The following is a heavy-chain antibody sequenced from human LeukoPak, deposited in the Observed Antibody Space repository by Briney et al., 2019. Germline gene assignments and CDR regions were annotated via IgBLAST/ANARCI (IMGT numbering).Heavy chain of an antibody. CDR3: TQSNY. CDR2: IRGKADNYAT. CDR1: GFTFSGSP. J-gene: IGHJ4*02. Sequence: GGSLRLSCAASGFTFSGSPILWVRQASGKGLEWVGRIRGKADNYATAYAASVQGRCTISRDDSKSTAYLQLNSLKTEDTAVYYCTQSNYWGQGALVTVSS. V-gene: IGHV3-73*01.